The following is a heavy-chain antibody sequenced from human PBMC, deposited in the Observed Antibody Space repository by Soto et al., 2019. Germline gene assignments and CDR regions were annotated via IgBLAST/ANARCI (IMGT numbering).Heavy chain of an antibody. V-gene: IGHV1-18*01. D-gene: IGHD2-2*01. Sequence: QVQLVQSGAEVRKPGASVKVSCKASGYTFTTYGISWVRQAPGQGLEWMGWISGYDGHTKYAQKFQGRIIMTTDTSTSTVYRDLRSLISDDTAVYYCAMEVEMPYYYYGLDVWGQGTTVTVSS. J-gene: IGHJ6*02. CDR2: ISGYDGHT. CDR1: GYTFTTYG. CDR3: AMEVEMPYYYYGLDV.